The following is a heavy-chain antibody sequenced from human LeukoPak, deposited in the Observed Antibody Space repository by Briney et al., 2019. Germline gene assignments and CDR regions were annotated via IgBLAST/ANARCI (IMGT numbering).Heavy chain of an antibody. CDR2: IIPIFGTA. D-gene: IGHD4-11*01. V-gene: IGHV1-69*06. Sequence: ASVKVSCKASGGTFSSYAISWVRQAPGQGLEWMGGIIPIFGTANYAQKFQGRVTITADKSTSTAYMELSSLRSEDTAVYYCARCPDYSNYGYYYYYYMDVWGKGTTVTVSS. CDR1: GGTFSSYA. J-gene: IGHJ6*03. CDR3: ARCPDYSNYGYYYYYYMDV.